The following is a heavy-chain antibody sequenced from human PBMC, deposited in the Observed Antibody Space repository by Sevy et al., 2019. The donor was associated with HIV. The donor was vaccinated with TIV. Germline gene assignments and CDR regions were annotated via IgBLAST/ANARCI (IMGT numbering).Heavy chain of an antibody. CDR2: INNGGTYM. D-gene: IGHD1-26*01. V-gene: IGHV3-74*01. Sequence: GGSLRLSCAASGFTFGSFWMHWVRQGPEKGLVWVSRINNGGTYMDYADSVKGRFTISRDDAKSTLYLQMSKLGAEDTGLYYCVRGTAEWAGIDFWGQGALVTVSS. J-gene: IGHJ4*02. CDR1: GFTFGSFW. CDR3: VRGTAEWAGIDF.